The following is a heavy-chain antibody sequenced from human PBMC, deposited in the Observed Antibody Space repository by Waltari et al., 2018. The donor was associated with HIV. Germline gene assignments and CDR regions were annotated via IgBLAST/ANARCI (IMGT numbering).Heavy chain of an antibody. CDR2: ISSSGSTI. Sequence: EVQVVESGGGLVQPGGSLRLSCAASGFTFSSYEMNWVRQAPGKGLGGVSYISSSGSTIYFADSVKGRFTMSRDNAKNSLYLRMNSLRAEDTAVYYCARAFMIRGTGAFDIWGQGTMVTVSS. J-gene: IGHJ3*02. CDR3: ARAFMIRGTGAFDI. CDR1: GFTFSSYE. D-gene: IGHD3-10*01. V-gene: IGHV3-48*03.